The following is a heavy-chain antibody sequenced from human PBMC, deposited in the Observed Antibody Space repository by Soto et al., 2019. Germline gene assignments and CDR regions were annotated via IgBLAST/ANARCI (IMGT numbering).Heavy chain of an antibody. Sequence: ASVKVSCKTSGYSFAGHYLHWVRQAPGQGLDWMGWINPNSGGTIYAQRFQGRVTMTRDTSISTAYIVLTSLRSDDTAVYYCARDSHYDILTGYSRNAFDMWGRGTVVTV. V-gene: IGHV1-2*02. J-gene: IGHJ3*02. CDR2: INPNSGGT. D-gene: IGHD3-9*01. CDR3: ARDSHYDILTGYSRNAFDM. CDR1: GYSFAGHY.